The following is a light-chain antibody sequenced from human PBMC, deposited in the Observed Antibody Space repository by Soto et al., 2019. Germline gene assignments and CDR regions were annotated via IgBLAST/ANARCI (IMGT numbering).Light chain of an antibody. Sequence: EIVFAPSSGPPSLSPGERATPYWRASQSVSNNYLAWYQQKPGQAPRLLIYGASNRATGIPDRFSGSGSGTEFTLTISSLQSEDFAVYYCQQYNNWPGTFGQGTKVDIK. CDR3: QQYNNWPGT. CDR1: QSVSNN. J-gene: IGKJ1*01. CDR2: GAS. V-gene: IGKV3D-15*01.